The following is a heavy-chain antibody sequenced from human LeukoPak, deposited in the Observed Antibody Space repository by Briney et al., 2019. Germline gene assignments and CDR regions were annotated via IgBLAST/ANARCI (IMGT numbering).Heavy chain of an antibody. V-gene: IGHV4-59*08. CDR1: GGSISSYY. J-gene: IGHJ4*02. CDR2: IYYGGST. Sequence: PSETLSLTCTVSGGSISSYYWSWIRQPPGKGLEWIGYIYYGGSTNYNPSLKSRVTISVDTSKNQFSLKLSSVTAADTAVYYCARGTARDMYYYDSSGYYLMGFYDYWGQGTLVTVSS. D-gene: IGHD3-22*01. CDR3: ARGTARDMYYYDSSGYYLMGFYDY.